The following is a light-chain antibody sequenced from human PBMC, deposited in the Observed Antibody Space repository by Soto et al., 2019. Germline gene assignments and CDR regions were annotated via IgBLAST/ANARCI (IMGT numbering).Light chain of an antibody. CDR2: SNN. Sequence: QSVLTQPPSASESPGQRVTISCSGSSSNVGSNAVNWYQQLPGTAPTLLIYSNNERLSGVPDRFSGSKSGTSASLAISGLQSEGEADYYCATWDDSLNGYVFGTGTRSPS. CDR1: SSNVGSNA. CDR3: ATWDDSLNGYV. J-gene: IGLJ1*01. V-gene: IGLV1-44*01.